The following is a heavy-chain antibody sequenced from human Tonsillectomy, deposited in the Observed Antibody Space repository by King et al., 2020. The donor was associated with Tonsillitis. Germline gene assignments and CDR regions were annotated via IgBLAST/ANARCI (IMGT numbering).Heavy chain of an antibody. CDR1: GGTFSSYA. Sequence: QLVQSGAEVKKPGSSVKVSCKASGGTFSSYAISWVRQAPGQGLEWMGGIIPIFGTANYAQKFQGRVTITADKSTSTAYMELSSLRSEDTAVYYCARDPDYYERSGYQARVAFDIWGQGTMVTVSS. J-gene: IGHJ3*02. D-gene: IGHD3-22*01. CDR2: IIPIFGTA. V-gene: IGHV1-69*14. CDR3: ARDPDYYERSGYQARVAFDI.